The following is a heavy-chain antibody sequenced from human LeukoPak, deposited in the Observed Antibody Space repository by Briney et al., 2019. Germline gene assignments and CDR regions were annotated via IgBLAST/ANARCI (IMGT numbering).Heavy chain of an antibody. Sequence: PSETLSLTCAVYGGSFSGCYWSWIRQPPGKGLEWIGEINHSGSTNYNPSLKSRVTISVDTSKNQFSLKLSSVTAADTAVYYCATPDSSGYYYLYWGQGTLVTVSS. J-gene: IGHJ4*02. CDR1: GGSFSGCY. CDR3: ATPDSSGYYYLY. CDR2: INHSGST. D-gene: IGHD3-22*01. V-gene: IGHV4-34*01.